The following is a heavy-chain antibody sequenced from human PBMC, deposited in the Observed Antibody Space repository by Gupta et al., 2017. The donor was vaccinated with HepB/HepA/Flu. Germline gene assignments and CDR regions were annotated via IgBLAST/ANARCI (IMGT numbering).Heavy chain of an antibody. D-gene: IGHD3-16*01. Sequence: EVQLLESGGGLVQPGGSLRLSCAASGFIFSNYGMTWVRQAPGKGLEWVSRISSSGGSTYYADSVRGRFTMSRDSSKNTIFLEMNSLRADDTALDYCAKSLYPYDYVFDYWGQGTRVTVSS. CDR3: AKSLYPYDYVFDY. CDR1: GFIFSNYG. J-gene: IGHJ4*02. CDR2: ISSSGGST. V-gene: IGHV3-23*01.